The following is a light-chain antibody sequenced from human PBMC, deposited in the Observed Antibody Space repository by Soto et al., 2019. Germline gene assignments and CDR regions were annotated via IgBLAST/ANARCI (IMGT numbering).Light chain of an antibody. CDR2: GAS. Sequence: IQMTQSPSSVSASVGDRFTITWRASQDIRKDLAWYQQKPGKAPQILIYGASTLQTGVASRFSGSGSATDFTLTISSLQPEDSAAYYCLQDYNYPFTFGQGTKV. V-gene: IGKV1-6*01. CDR1: QDIRKD. CDR3: LQDYNYPFT. J-gene: IGKJ2*01.